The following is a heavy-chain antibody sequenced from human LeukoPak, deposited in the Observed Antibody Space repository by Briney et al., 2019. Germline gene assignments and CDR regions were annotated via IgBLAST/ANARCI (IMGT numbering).Heavy chain of an antibody. J-gene: IGHJ6*02. CDR3: AKDSPYYDRRGHYYYYGMDV. V-gene: IGHV3-30*04. D-gene: IGHD3-22*01. Sequence: PGRSLRLSCAASGFTFSSYTMHWVRQAPGKGLEWVAVISNDGSNKYYADSVKGRFTISRDNTKNTLYLQMNSLRAEDTAVYYCAKDSPYYDRRGHYYYYGMDVWGQGTTVTVSS. CDR2: ISNDGSNK. CDR1: GFTFSSYT.